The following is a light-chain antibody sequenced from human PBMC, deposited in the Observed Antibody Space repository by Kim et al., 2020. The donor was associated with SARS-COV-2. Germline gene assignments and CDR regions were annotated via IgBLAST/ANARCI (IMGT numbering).Light chain of an antibody. Sequence: DIQMTQSPSSLSASVGDRVTITCQASHDISDFLNWYQQKPGEAPKLLIFDASNLETGVPSRFSGGGSGTYFSLTINSLQPEDIATYFCQQYDYLPYTFGQGTKLEIK. CDR1: HDISDF. CDR3: QQYDYLPYT. J-gene: IGKJ2*01. V-gene: IGKV1-33*01. CDR2: DAS.